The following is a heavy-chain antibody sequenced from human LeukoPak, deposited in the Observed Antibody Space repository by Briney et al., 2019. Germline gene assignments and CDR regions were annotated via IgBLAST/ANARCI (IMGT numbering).Heavy chain of an antibody. D-gene: IGHD6-13*01. Sequence: SETLSLTCTVSGGSISSYYWSWIRQPPGKGLEWIGYIYYSGSTNYNPSLKSRVIISVDTSKNQFSLKLSSVTAADTAVYYCASTGGSSSWYFGYWGQGTLVTVSS. J-gene: IGHJ4*02. CDR3: ASTGGSSSWYFGY. V-gene: IGHV4-59*01. CDR2: IYYSGST. CDR1: GGSISSYY.